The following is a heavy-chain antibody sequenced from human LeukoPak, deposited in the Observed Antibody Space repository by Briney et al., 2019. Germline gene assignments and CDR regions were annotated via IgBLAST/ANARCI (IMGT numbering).Heavy chain of an antibody. CDR3: ARASVYTAMVGYFDY. Sequence: SQTLSLTCTVSGGSISSGSYYWSWIRQPAGKGLEWIGRIYTSGSTNYNPSLKSRVTISVDTSKNQFSLKLSSVTAADTAVYYCARASVYTAMVGYFDYWGQGTLVTVSS. D-gene: IGHD5-18*01. CDR1: GGSISSGSYY. J-gene: IGHJ4*02. CDR2: IYTSGST. V-gene: IGHV4-61*02.